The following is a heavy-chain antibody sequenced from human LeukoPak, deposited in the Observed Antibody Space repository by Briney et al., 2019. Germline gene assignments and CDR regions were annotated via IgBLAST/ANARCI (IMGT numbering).Heavy chain of an antibody. D-gene: IGHD5-18*01. CDR1: GFTLRSYR. V-gene: IGHV3-64D*09. CDR3: VCPESGYSYGYGY. Sequence: PGGSLRLSCSASGFTLRSYRMHWVGQAPGKGLEYVSAISSNGDNTYYADSVNGIFTISRDNSNNTLYLQMSSLRDEDTAVYYCVCPESGYSYGYGYWGQGTLVTVSS. CDR2: ISSNGDNT. J-gene: IGHJ4*02.